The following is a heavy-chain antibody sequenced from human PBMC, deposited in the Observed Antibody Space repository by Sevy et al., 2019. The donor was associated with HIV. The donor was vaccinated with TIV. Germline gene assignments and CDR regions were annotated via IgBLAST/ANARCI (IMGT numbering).Heavy chain of an antibody. Sequence: GGSLRLSCAASGFTFSSYSMNWVRQAPGNGLEWVSSISSSSSYIYYADSVKGRFTISRDNAKNSLYLQMNSLRAEDTAVYYCARDPIAAAGIDPSGQGTLVTVSS. D-gene: IGHD6-13*01. J-gene: IGHJ5*02. CDR3: ARDPIAAAGIDP. CDR1: GFTFSSYS. CDR2: ISSSSSYI. V-gene: IGHV3-21*01.